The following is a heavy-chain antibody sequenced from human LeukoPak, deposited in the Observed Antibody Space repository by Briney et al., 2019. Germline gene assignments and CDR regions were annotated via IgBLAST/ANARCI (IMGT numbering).Heavy chain of an antibody. CDR2: INPSGGST. CDR1: GYTFTSYY. CDR3: ARDLSNYYGSGSYGGGDY. V-gene: IGHV1-46*01. Sequence: ASVKVSCKASGYTFTSYYMHWVRQAPGQGLERMGIINPSGGSTSYARKFQGRVTMTRDTSTSTVYMELSSLRSEDTAVYYCARDLSNYYGSGSYGGGDYWGQGTLVTVSS. J-gene: IGHJ4*02. D-gene: IGHD3-10*01.